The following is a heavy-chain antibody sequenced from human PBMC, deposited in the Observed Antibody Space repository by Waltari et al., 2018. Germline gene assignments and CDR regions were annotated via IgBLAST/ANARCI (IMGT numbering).Heavy chain of an antibody. CDR1: GFTFSRSW. J-gene: IGHJ5*02. D-gene: IGHD2-21*02. CDR2: IEQNGSEK. Sequence: EVQLVESGGDLVQPGGSLRLSCAASGFTFSRSWMTWVRQAPGKGLEGVGNIEQNGSEKWYADSVRGRCTISRDNAMNSLYLQMNSLRVEDTAVYYCARDLVATPPWGQGTLVTVSS. CDR3: ARDLVATPP. V-gene: IGHV3-7*01.